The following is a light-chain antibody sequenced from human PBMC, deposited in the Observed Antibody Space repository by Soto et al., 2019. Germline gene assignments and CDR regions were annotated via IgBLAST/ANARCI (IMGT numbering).Light chain of an antibody. Sequence: DIQMTQSPSSLSASVGDGVTITCRASQTVSNYLNWYQQKPGKAPKLLIYSASTLQSGVPSRFSGSGSGTDFTLTISNLQPEDFATYYCQQSYTIPRTFGPGNRVYLK. V-gene: IGKV1-39*01. CDR2: SAS. J-gene: IGKJ3*01. CDR1: QTVSNY. CDR3: QQSYTIPRT.